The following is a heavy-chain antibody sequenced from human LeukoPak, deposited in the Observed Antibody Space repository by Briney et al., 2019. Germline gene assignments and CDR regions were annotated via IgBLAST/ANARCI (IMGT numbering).Heavy chain of an antibody. D-gene: IGHD1-14*01. CDR1: GGSFSGYF. Sequence: PSETLSLTCGVSGGSFSGYFWTWVRQSPGTGLERMGEINHSGTTIYNPSFKSRVTISIDPSKHQVSLNMRSVTAADTAVYYCARGRNWQTFYHYCMDVWGNGTTVTVSS. CDR3: ARGRNWQTFYHYCMDV. J-gene: IGHJ6*03. V-gene: IGHV4-34*01. CDR2: INHSGTT.